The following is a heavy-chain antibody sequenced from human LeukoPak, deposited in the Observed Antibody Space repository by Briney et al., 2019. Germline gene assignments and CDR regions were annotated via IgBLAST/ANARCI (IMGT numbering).Heavy chain of an antibody. CDR1: GGTFSSYA. Sequence: GASVKVPCKASGGTFSSYAISWVRQAPGQGLEWMGRIIPILGIANYAQKFQGRVTITADKSTSTAYMELSSLRSEDTAMYYCASPNHLQYYDSSGSYPLDFWGQGTLVTVSS. D-gene: IGHD3-22*01. V-gene: IGHV1-69*04. CDR3: ASPNHLQYYDSSGSYPLDF. J-gene: IGHJ4*02. CDR2: IIPILGIA.